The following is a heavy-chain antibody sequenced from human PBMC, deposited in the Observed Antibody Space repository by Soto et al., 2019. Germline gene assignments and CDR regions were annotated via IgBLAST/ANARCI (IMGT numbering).Heavy chain of an antibody. D-gene: IGHD3-3*01. Sequence: EVQLLESGGGLVQPGESLKLSCAASGFTFSSYAMSWVRQAPGKGLEWVSAISGSGGSTYYADSVKGRFTISRDNSKNTLYLQMNSLRAEDTAVYYCAKVSVVWSGYSPFDYWGQGTLVTVSS. CDR1: GFTFSSYA. J-gene: IGHJ4*02. CDR2: ISGSGGST. V-gene: IGHV3-23*01. CDR3: AKVSVVWSGYSPFDY.